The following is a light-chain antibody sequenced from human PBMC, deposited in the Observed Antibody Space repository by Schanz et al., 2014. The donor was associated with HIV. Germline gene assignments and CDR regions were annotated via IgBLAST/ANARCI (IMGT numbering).Light chain of an antibody. J-gene: IGLJ1*01. V-gene: IGLV1-40*01. Sequence: QSVLTQPPSVSGAPGQRVSISCSGNTSNIGAGYDVHWYQHLPGTAPKLLIYADHQRPSEIPDRFSGSKSGTSASLAITGLQAEDEADYYCQSFDSNLTGVFGTGTKLTVL. CDR2: ADH. CDR3: QSFDSNLTGV. CDR1: TSNIGAGYD.